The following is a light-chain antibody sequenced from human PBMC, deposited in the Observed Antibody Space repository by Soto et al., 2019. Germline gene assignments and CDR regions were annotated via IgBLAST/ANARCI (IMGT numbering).Light chain of an antibody. J-gene: IGKJ3*01. CDR3: QPYNNWPFT. Sequence: EIVMTQSPATLSVSPGERATLSCRASQSVSSNLAWYQQKPGQTPRLLIYGASTRATGIPARFSGSGSGTEFTLTIRSLQSEDFAVYYCQPYNNWPFTFGPGTKVDIK. CDR2: GAS. CDR1: QSVSSN. V-gene: IGKV3-15*01.